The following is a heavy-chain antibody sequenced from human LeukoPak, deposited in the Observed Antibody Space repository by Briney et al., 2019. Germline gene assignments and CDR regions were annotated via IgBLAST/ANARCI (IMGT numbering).Heavy chain of an antibody. CDR3: ARQVTRRAFDI. D-gene: IGHD5-18*01. V-gene: IGHV3-53*01. CDR1: GFTFRSHA. J-gene: IGHJ3*02. Sequence: GGSLRLSCAASGFTFRSHAMSWVRQAPGKGLECVSVIHSGVTTYYADSVKGRFTISGDNSRNTLYLQMNSLRAEDTAVYYCARQVTRRAFDIWGQGTMVTVSS. CDR2: IHSGVTT.